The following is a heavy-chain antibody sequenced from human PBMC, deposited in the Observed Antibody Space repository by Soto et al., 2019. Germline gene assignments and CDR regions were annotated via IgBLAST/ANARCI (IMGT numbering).Heavy chain of an antibody. CDR2: ISYDGGDK. Sequence: GGSLRLSCAASGFTFSSYTMHWVRQTPGKGLEWVAHISYDGGDKYYADSVKGRFTIPRDNSKNTLYLQMNSLKTEDTSVYYCAREGTRGGLLNRFDPWGQGTLVIVSS. J-gene: IGHJ5*02. V-gene: IGHV3-30-3*01. CDR3: AREGTRGGLLNRFDP. D-gene: IGHD3-10*01. CDR1: GFTFSSYT.